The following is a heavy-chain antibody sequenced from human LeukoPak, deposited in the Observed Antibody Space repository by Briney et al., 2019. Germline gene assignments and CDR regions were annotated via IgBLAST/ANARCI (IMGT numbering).Heavy chain of an antibody. CDR2: IYYSGST. D-gene: IGHD3-10*01. V-gene: IGHV4-59*08. CDR1: GGPISSYY. Sequence: HSETLSLTCTVSGGPISSYYWSWIRQPPGKGLEWIGYIYYSGSTNYNPSLKSRVTISVDTSKNQFSLKLSSVTAADTAVYYCARTRITMVRGVGAFVIWGQGTMVTVSS. CDR3: ARTRITMVRGVGAFVI. J-gene: IGHJ3*02.